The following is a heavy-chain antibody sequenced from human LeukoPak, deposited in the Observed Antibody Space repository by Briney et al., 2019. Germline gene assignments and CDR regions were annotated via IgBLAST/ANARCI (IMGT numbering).Heavy chain of an antibody. V-gene: IGHV3-30-3*01. CDR3: SRGLVGYYHDSSTYPDS. J-gene: IGHJ4*02. D-gene: IGHD3-22*01. CDR1: GFTFSSYA. CDR2: ISYDGSNK. Sequence: GGSLRLSCAASGFTFSSYAMHWVRQAPGKGLEWVAVISYDGSNKYYADSVKGRFTISRDNSKNTLYLQMNSLRAEDTAVYYCSRGLVGYYHDSSTYPDSWGQGTLVTVSS.